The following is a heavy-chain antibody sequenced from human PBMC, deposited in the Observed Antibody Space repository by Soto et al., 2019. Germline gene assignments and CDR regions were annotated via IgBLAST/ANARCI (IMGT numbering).Heavy chain of an antibody. J-gene: IGHJ6*02. CDR1: GVSFSGYY. CDR3: ARVGYGGNSYGMDV. CDR2: INHSGST. D-gene: IGHD4-17*01. V-gene: IGHV4-34*01. Sequence: ETLCLTCTVHGVSFSGYYWSWIRQPPGKGLEWIGEINHSGSTNYNPSLKSRVTISVDTSKNQFSLKLSSVTAADTAVYYCARVGYGGNSYGMDVWGQGTTVTVYS.